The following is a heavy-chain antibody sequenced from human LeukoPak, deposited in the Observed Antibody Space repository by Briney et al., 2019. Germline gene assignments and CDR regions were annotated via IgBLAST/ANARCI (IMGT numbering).Heavy chain of an antibody. CDR1: GFTFSSAY. CDR3: ARARGLAREVGSGSLDS. V-gene: IGHV3-66*02. D-gene: IGHD1-26*01. Sequence: GGSLRLSCAASGFTFSSAYLTWVRQAPGKGLKWVSTMYSGGNTYTADSVRGRFTISRDNSKNTLYLQMNTLRTEDTAVYYCARARGLAREVGSGSLDSWGPGTLVTVSS. CDR2: MYSGGNT. J-gene: IGHJ5*01.